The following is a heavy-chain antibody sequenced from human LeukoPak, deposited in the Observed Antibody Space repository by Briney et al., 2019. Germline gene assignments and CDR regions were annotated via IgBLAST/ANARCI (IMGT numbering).Heavy chain of an antibody. V-gene: IGHV1-18*01. D-gene: IGHD6-13*01. CDR1: GYTFTSYG. J-gene: IGHJ4*02. CDR2: ISAYNGNT. CDR3: ARDRGIAAAGTTFDY. Sequence: GASVKVSCKASGYTFTSYGISWVRQAPGQGLEWMGWISAYNGNTNYAQKLQGRVTMTTDTSTSTAYMELRSLRSDDTAVYYCARDRGIAAAGTTFDYWGQGTLVTVSS.